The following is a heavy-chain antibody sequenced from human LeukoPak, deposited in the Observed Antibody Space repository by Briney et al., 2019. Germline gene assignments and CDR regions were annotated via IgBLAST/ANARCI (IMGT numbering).Heavy chain of an antibody. V-gene: IGHV1-8*01. D-gene: IGHD1-26*01. CDR3: ARGTYYDY. Sequence: GASVKVSCKASGYTFSNYDVIWVRQAPGQGLEWMGWMNPNSGNTGYVQRFQGRVTMTGDTSISTAYMELRSLRSDDTAVYYCARGTYYDYWGQGTLVTVSS. CDR2: MNPNSGNT. J-gene: IGHJ4*02. CDR1: GYTFSNYD.